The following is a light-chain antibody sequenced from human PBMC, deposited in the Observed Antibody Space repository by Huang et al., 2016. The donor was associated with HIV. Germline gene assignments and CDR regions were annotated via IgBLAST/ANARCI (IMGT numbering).Light chain of an antibody. J-gene: IGKJ4*01. CDR1: QSVSNN. Sequence: ERVMTQSPATLAVSPGERATLSCRASQSVSNNLAWYQQTPGQAPSLLFYEASSRATGVPARFSASGSGTEFTLTISSLQSEEFAIYYCQQFNNWPPSFGGGTKVEIK. CDR2: EAS. V-gene: IGKV3-15*01. CDR3: QQFNNWPPS.